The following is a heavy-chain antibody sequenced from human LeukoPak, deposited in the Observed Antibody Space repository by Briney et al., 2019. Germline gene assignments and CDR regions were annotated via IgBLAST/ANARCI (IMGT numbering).Heavy chain of an antibody. D-gene: IGHD2-2*01. V-gene: IGHV3-33*08. J-gene: IGHJ4*02. Sequence: GGSLRLSCAASGFTFSSYGMHWVRQAPGKGLEWVAVIWYDGSNKYYADSVKGRFTISRDNSKNTLYLQMNSLRAEDTAVYYCARDLRYCSSTSCYAALGYWGQGTLVTVSS. CDR1: GFTFSSYG. CDR3: ARDLRYCSSTSCYAALGY. CDR2: IWYDGSNK.